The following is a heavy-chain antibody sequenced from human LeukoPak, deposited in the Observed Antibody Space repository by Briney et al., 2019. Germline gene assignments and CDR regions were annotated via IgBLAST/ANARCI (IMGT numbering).Heavy chain of an antibody. CDR2: INPSGGST. J-gene: IGHJ4*02. Sequence: ASVKVSCKASGYTFTSYYMHWVRQAPGQGLEWMGIINPSGGSTNYAQKFQGRITMTRDTSTSTVYMDLSSLRSEDTAVYYCAKDLPYYYDSSGYYPLDYWGQGTLVTVSS. CDR1: GYTFTSYY. V-gene: IGHV1-46*01. D-gene: IGHD3-22*01. CDR3: AKDLPYYYDSSGYYPLDY.